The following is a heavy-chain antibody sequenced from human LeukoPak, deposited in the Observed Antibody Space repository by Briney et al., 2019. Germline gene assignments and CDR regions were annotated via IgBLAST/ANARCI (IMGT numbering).Heavy chain of an antibody. CDR2: ISYDGSNK. V-gene: IGHV3-30*18. D-gene: IGHD2-2*01. CDR3: AKDRGVPAARGSYYYYGMDV. CDR1: GFTFSSYG. Sequence: GGSLRLSCAASGFTFSSYGMHWVRQAPGKGLEWVAVISYDGSNKYYADSVKGRFTISRDNSKNTLYLQMNSLRAEDTAVYYCAKDRGVPAARGSYYYYGMDVWGKGTTVTVSS. J-gene: IGHJ6*04.